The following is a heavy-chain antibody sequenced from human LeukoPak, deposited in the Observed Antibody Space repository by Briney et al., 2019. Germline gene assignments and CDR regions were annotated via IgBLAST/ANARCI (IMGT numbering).Heavy chain of an antibody. J-gene: IGHJ4*02. D-gene: IGHD5-24*01. Sequence: PGGSLRLSCAASGFTFSSYAMSWVRQAPGKGLEWVSSISSSSSYIYYADSVKGRFTISRDNAKNSLYLQMNSLRAEDTAVYYCAREAPMAPFDYWGQGTLVTVSS. CDR1: GFTFSSYA. CDR2: ISSSSSYI. CDR3: AREAPMAPFDY. V-gene: IGHV3-21*01.